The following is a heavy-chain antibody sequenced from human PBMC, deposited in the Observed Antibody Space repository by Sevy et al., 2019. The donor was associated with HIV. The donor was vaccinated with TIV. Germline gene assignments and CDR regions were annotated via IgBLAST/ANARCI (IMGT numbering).Heavy chain of an antibody. CDR2: LYSSGST. CDR1: GGSISSYY. J-gene: IGHJ3*02. Sequence: SETLSLTCTVSGGSISSYYWSWIRQPAGKGLEWIGHLYSSGSTNYNPSLKSRVTMSVDTSNNQFSLKLSSVTAADTALYYCARDHPYNGAFNIWGQGTMVTVSS. D-gene: IGHD2-8*01. CDR3: ARDHPYNGAFNI. V-gene: IGHV4-4*07.